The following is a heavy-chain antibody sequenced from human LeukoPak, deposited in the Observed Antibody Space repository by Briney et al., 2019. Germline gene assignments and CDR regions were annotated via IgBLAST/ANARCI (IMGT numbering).Heavy chain of an antibody. CDR2: ISSSASTI. J-gene: IGHJ4*02. CDR1: GFTFSSYE. D-gene: IGHD6-6*01. Sequence: PGGSLRLSCAASGFTFSSYEMNWVRQAPGKGLEWVSYISSSASTIYYADSVKGRFTISRDNAKNSLYLQMNSLRAEDTAVYYCARQLVARGNDYWGQGTLVTVSS. V-gene: IGHV3-48*03. CDR3: ARQLVARGNDY.